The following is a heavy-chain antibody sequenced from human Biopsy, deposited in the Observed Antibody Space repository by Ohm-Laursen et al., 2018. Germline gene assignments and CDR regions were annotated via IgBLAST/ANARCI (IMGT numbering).Heavy chain of an antibody. CDR3: ARLSTLFGVADFTDD. Sequence: SVTLSLTCTLSGASVRSHFLTWIRQPPGKGLQWIGSISNSGTTKSSPSLKSRVNISLNTSKNQLPLKLTSVTAADTAVYYCARLSTLFGVADFTDDWGQGTLVTVSS. CDR2: ISNSGTT. J-gene: IGHJ4*02. D-gene: IGHD3-3*01. CDR1: GASVRSHF. V-gene: IGHV4-59*08.